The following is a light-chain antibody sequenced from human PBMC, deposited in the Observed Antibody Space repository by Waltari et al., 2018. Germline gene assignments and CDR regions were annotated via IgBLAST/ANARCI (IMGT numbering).Light chain of an antibody. CDR2: VNSDGSH. V-gene: IGLV4-69*01. J-gene: IGLJ3*02. CDR1: SGHSSNI. Sequence: QLVLTQSPSASASLGASVKLTCTLSSGHSSNIVARLQQQPEKGPRFLMKVNSDGSHSKGDEIPDRFAGSSSGAERYLTISSVQSEDEADYYCQTGGHGTWVFGGGTKLTVL. CDR3: QTGGHGTWV.